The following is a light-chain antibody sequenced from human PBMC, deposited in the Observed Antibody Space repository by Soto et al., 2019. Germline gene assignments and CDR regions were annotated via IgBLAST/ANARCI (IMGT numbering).Light chain of an antibody. V-gene: IGKV2-30*01. CDR2: KVS. Sequence: DVVMTQSPLSLPVTLGQPASISCRSSQSLVYSDGNTYLSWFQQRPGQSPRRLIYKVSNRDSGVPDRFSGSGSGTDFTLKISRVEAEDVGVYYCMQGTYWPPGYTCGQGTKLEIK. J-gene: IGKJ2*01. CDR3: MQGTYWPPGYT. CDR1: QSLVYSDGNTY.